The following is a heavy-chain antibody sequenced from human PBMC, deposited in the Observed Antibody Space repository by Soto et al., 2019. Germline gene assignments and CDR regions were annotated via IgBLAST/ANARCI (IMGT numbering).Heavy chain of an antibody. V-gene: IGHV1-69*01. Sequence: QVRLVQSGAEVKKPGSSVKVSCKASGGTFSSYAISWVRQAPGQGLEWMGGIIPIFGTANYAQKFQGRVTSTADESTSTAYMELSSLRSEDTAVYYCARDLYSSSAPTAFDIWGQGTMVTVSS. D-gene: IGHD6-6*01. J-gene: IGHJ3*02. CDR1: GGTFSSYA. CDR2: IIPIFGTA. CDR3: ARDLYSSSAPTAFDI.